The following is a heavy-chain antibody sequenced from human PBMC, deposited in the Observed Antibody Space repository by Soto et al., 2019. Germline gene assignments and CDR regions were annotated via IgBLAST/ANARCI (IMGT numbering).Heavy chain of an antibody. CDR1: GFTFSSYA. Sequence: QVQLVESGGGVVQPGRSLRLSCAASGFTFSSYAMHWVRQAPGKGLEWGAVISYDGSNKYYADSVKGRFTISRDNSKNTLYLQMNSLRAEDTAVYYCARDAWDVPDYWGQGTLVTVSS. V-gene: IGHV3-30-3*01. CDR2: ISYDGSNK. D-gene: IGHD1-26*01. J-gene: IGHJ4*02. CDR3: ARDAWDVPDY.